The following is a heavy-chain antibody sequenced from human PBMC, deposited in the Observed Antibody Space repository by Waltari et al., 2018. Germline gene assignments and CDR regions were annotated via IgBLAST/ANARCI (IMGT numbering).Heavy chain of an antibody. V-gene: IGHV3-30*02. D-gene: IGHD6-6*01. Sequence: QVQLVESGGGVVQRGGSLRLYCAASGFSVSTYGLHCVGQPPGKGLEWVSFIRYDGNDKYYTDSVKGQFTISRDNSKNTLYLQMNSLRAEDTAVYYCAKSASGSSPGWSDPWGQGTLVTVSS. CDR1: GFSVSTYG. CDR2: IRYDGNDK. J-gene: IGHJ5*02. CDR3: AKSASGSSPGWSDP.